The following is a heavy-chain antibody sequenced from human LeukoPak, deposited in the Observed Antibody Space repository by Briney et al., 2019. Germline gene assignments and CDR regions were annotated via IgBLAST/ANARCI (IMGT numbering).Heavy chain of an antibody. CDR3: ARDRAARNGMDV. D-gene: IGHD6-6*01. CDR1: GGTFSSYA. J-gene: IGHJ6*02. Sequence: SVKVSCKASGGTFSSYAISWVRQAPGQGLEWMGGIIPIFGTTNYAQKFQGRVTITADESTSTAYMELSSLRSEDTAVYYCARDRAARNGMDVWGQGTTVTVSS. V-gene: IGHV1-69*13. CDR2: IIPIFGTT.